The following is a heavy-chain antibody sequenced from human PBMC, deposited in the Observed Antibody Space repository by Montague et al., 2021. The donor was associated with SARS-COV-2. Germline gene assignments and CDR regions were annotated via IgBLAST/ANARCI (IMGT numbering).Heavy chain of an antibody. V-gene: IGHV6-1*01. Sequence: CAISGDSVSSNSATWNWVRQSPSRGLEWLGGTYYRSKWYNDYAVSVGGRVTINPDTSKNQFSLQLNSVTPEDTAIYYCTSGREGNYNVMDVWGQGTTVTVSS. CDR3: TSGREGNYNVMDV. CDR2: TYYRSKWYN. CDR1: GDSVSSNSAT. J-gene: IGHJ6*02. D-gene: IGHD1-1*01.